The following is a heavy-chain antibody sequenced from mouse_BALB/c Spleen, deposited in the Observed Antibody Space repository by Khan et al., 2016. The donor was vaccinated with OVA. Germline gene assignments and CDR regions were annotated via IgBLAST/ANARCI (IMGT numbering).Heavy chain of an antibody. Sequence: QIQLVQSGPELKKPGETVKISCKASGYTFTNYVMNWVKQSPGKGLKWMGWINTYTGEPTYADDFKGRFAFSLDTSASTAYLQINSLKNEETDTYGSTRCHGGYWGQGTTLTVSS. CDR2: INTYTGEP. D-gene: IGHD6-1*01. CDR3: TRCHGGY. J-gene: IGHJ2*01. CDR1: GYTFTNYV. V-gene: IGHV9-3-1*01.